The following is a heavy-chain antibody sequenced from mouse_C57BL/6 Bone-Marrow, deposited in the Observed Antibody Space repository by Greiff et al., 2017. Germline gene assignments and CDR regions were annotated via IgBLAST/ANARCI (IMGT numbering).Heavy chain of an antibody. CDR1: GFNIKDDY. CDR2: IDPENGDT. J-gene: IGHJ2*01. CDR3: TTVYYDSTSPYYFDY. Sequence: EVQLQQSGAELVRPGASVKLSCTASGFNIKDDYMHWVKQRPEQGLEWIGWIDPENGDTEYASKFQGKATITADTSSNTAYLQLSSLTSEDTAVYYCTTVYYDSTSPYYFDYWGQGTTLTVSS. D-gene: IGHD1-1*01. V-gene: IGHV14-4*01.